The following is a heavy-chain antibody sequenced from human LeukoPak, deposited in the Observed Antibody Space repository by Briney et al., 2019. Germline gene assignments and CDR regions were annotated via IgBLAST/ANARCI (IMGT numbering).Heavy chain of an antibody. D-gene: IGHD3-22*01. Sequence: GGSLRLSCAASGFTFSDYYMSWIRQAPGKGLEWVSYISSSGSTIYYADSVKGRFTISRDNAKNSLYLQMNSLRAEDTAVYYCARHRKRSGGYFGSGHDGFDIWGQGTMVTVSS. CDR2: ISSSGSTI. CDR3: ARHRKRSGGYFGSGHDGFDI. J-gene: IGHJ3*02. CDR1: GFTFSDYY. V-gene: IGHV3-11*04.